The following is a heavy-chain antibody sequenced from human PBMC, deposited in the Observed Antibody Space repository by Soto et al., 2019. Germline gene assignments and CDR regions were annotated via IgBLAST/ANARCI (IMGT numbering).Heavy chain of an antibody. CDR1: GGTFSSYA. Sequence: QVQLVQSGAEVKKPGSSVKVSCKASGGTFSSYAISWVRQAPGQGLEWMGGIIPIFGTANYAQKFQGRVTITAGESTSTAYMELSSLRSEDTAVYYCARDDPDYYVSSGYYHRSYYFYGMDVWGQGTTVTVSS. V-gene: IGHV1-69*12. J-gene: IGHJ6*02. CDR2: IIPIFGTA. CDR3: ARDDPDYYVSSGYYHRSYYFYGMDV. D-gene: IGHD3-22*01.